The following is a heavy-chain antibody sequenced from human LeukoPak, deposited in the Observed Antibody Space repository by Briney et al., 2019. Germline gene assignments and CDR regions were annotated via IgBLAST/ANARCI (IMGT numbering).Heavy chain of an antibody. D-gene: IGHD3-10*01. V-gene: IGHV3-23*01. J-gene: IGHJ4*02. Sequence: GGSLRLSCAASGFTFSNFAMTWVRQAPGKGLEWVSGISGGGRSIYYTDSVKGRFTVSRDNLKSTLTLQMSGLRAEDTAVYYCARDGRFGELLGFDYWGQGTLVTVSS. CDR3: ARDGRFGELLGFDY. CDR1: GFTFSNFA. CDR2: ISGGGRSI.